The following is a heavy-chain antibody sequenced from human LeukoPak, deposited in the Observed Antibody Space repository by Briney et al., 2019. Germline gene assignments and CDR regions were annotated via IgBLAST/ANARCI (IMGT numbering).Heavy chain of an antibody. CDR1: GFTFSSYG. CDR3: AKDYDSSGYRYYYYYMDV. CDR2: IRYDGSNK. J-gene: IGHJ6*03. V-gene: IGHV3-30*02. D-gene: IGHD3-22*01. Sequence: PGGSLRLSCAASGFTFSSYGMHWVRQAPGKGLEWVAFIRYDGSNKYYADSVKGRFTISRDNSKNTLYLQMNSLRAEDTAVYYCAKDYDSSGYRYYYYYMDVWGKGTTVTVSS.